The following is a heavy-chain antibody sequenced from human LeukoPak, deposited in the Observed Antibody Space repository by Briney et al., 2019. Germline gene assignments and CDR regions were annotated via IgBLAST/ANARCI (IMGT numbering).Heavy chain of an antibody. CDR2: ISSSSSYI. V-gene: IGHV3-21*01. CDR3: ARDLLNGDYYFDY. CDR1: GFTFSSYS. J-gene: IGHJ4*02. Sequence: PGGSLRLSCAASGFTFSSYSMNWVRQAPGKGLEWISSISSSSSYIHYADSVKGRFTISRDNAKNSLYLQMNSLRAEDTAVYYCARDLLNGDYYFDYWGQGTLVTVSS. D-gene: IGHD4-17*01.